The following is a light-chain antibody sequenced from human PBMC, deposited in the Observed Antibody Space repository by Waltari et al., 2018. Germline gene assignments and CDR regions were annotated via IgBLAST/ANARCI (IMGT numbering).Light chain of an antibody. J-gene: IGKJ5*01. CDR2: DAS. CDR3: QQYSGSAPT. Sequence: EIVLTQSPGTLSLSPGESATLSCRASQSVSTSLAWYQQKPGQAPRLLIYDASTRATGIPDRFSGSGSGTDFTLTISRLQTEDFVVYHCQQYSGSAPTFGQGTRLEIK. CDR1: QSVSTS. V-gene: IGKV3-20*01.